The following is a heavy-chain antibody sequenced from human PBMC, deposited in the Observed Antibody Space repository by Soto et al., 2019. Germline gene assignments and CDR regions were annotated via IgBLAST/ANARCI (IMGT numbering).Heavy chain of an antibody. J-gene: IGHJ4*02. V-gene: IGHV3-33*01. Sequence: QVQLVESGGGVVQPGRSLRLSCAASGFTFSSYGMHWVRQAPGKGLEWVAVIWYDASNKYYADSVKDRFTISRDNSKNTLYLQMNSLRAEDTAVYYCARDLKGCSGGGCSLTPDYWGQGTLVTVSS. D-gene: IGHD2-15*01. CDR1: GFTFSSYG. CDR3: ARDLKGCSGGGCSLTPDY. CDR2: IWYDASNK.